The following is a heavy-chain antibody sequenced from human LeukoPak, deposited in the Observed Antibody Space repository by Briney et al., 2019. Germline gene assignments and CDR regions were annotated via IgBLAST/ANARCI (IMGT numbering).Heavy chain of an antibody. CDR2: ISSSSSYI. CDR1: GFTFSNYW. J-gene: IGHJ5*02. V-gene: IGHV3-21*01. D-gene: IGHD3-10*01. CDR3: ARVRGSGSFWFDP. Sequence: GGSLRLSCVASGFTFSNYWMHWVRQAPGKGLEWVSSISSSSSYIYYADSVKGRFTISRDNAKNSLYLQMNSLRAEDTAVYYCARVRGSGSFWFDPWGQGTLVTVSS.